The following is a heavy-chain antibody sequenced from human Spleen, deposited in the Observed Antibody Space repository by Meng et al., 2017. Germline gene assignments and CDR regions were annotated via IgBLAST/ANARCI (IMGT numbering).Heavy chain of an antibody. CDR2: MKSNVDGGTV. CDR3: TGHIDY. J-gene: IGHJ4*01. CDR1: GFTFSNAW. V-gene: IGHV3-15*01. Sequence: GESLKISCAGSGFTFSNAWMTWVRQAPGKGLEWIGRMKSNVDGGTVDYAAALKGRFFISRDDSKNMCYLRMNSLKSEDTAVYYCTGHIDYWGHGTLVTVSS.